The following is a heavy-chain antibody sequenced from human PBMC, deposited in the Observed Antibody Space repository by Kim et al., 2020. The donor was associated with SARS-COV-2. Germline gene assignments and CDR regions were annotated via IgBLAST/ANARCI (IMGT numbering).Heavy chain of an antibody. Sequence: GGSLRLSCAASGFTFSSYRMSWVRQAPGKGLEWVANIKNDGSEKYYVDSVKGRFTISRDNAKNSLYLQMNSLRAEDTAVYYCARERVWLGEVSVRGYYYSYGMDVWGQGTTVTVSS. V-gene: IGHV3-7*01. D-gene: IGHD3-10*01. J-gene: IGHJ6*02. CDR3: ARERVWLGEVSVRGYYYSYGMDV. CDR2: IKNDGSEK. CDR1: GFTFSSYR.